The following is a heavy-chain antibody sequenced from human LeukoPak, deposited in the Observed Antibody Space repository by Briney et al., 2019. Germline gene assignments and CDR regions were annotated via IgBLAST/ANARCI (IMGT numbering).Heavy chain of an antibody. Sequence: GGSLRLSCAASGFTFSSHGMHWVRQAPGKGLEWVAVIWYDGSNKYYADSVKGRFTISRDNSKNTLYLQMNSLRAEDTAVYYCARGYYYDSSGYCDIWGQGTMVTVSS. CDR2: IWYDGSNK. V-gene: IGHV3-33*01. J-gene: IGHJ3*02. D-gene: IGHD3-22*01. CDR1: GFTFSSHG. CDR3: ARGYYYDSSGYCDI.